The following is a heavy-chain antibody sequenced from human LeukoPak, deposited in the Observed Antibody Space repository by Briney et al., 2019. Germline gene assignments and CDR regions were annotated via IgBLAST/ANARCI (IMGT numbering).Heavy chain of an antibody. J-gene: IGHJ3*02. Sequence: SETLSLTCAVYGGSFSGYYWSWIRQPPGKGLEWIGEINHSGSTNYNPSLKSRVTISVDTSKNQFSLKVSSVTAADTAVYYCAREGTTTDAFDIWGQGTMVTVSS. D-gene: IGHD1-1*01. CDR2: INHSGST. CDR3: AREGTTTDAFDI. V-gene: IGHV4-34*01. CDR1: GGSFSGYY.